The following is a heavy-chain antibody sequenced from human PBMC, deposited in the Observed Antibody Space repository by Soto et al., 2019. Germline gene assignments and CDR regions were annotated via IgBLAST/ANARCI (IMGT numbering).Heavy chain of an antibody. J-gene: IGHJ6*02. CDR1: GYTFTSYG. V-gene: IGHV1-18*04. CDR3: ASYRYYYGMDV. Sequence: ASVKVSCKASGYTFTSYGISCVRQAPGQGLEWMGWISTYNGNTNYAQKLQGRVTMTTDTSTSTAYMELRSLRSDDTAVYYCASYRYYYGMDVWGQGTTVTVSS. CDR2: ISTYNGNT.